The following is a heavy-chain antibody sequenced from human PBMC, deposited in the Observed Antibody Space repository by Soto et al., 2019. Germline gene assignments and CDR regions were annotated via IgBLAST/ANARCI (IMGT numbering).Heavy chain of an antibody. Sequence: VQLEQSGAEVKKPGSSVKVSCTSSGDILSGYTFSCVRQAPRQGLEWMGRIIPIIGAPFVTQKFQDRVAFTADRSTNTVYMELRSLTSEDTAVYYCARVSGTTERTRGMDVWGKGTTVTVSS. CDR3: ARVSGTTERTRGMDV. CDR1: GDILSGYT. V-gene: IGHV1-69*08. D-gene: IGHD1-1*01. CDR2: IIPIIGAP. J-gene: IGHJ6*04.